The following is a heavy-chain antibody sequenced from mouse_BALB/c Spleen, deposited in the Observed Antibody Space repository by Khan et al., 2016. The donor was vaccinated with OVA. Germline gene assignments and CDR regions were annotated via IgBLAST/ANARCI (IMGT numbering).Heavy chain of an antibody. CDR3: ARVYYRYDGYYAMDY. D-gene: IGHD2-14*01. V-gene: IGHV2-6-4*01. CDR2: IWGGGST. J-gene: IGHJ4*01. Sequence: QVQLKESGPGLVAPSQSLSITCTVSGFSLSRYSIHWVRQPPGKGLEWLGMIWGGGSTDYNSTLKSRLSIGKDNSKSQVFLKMNSLQTDDTAMYYCARVYYRYDGYYAMDYWGQGTSVTVSS. CDR1: GFSLSRYS.